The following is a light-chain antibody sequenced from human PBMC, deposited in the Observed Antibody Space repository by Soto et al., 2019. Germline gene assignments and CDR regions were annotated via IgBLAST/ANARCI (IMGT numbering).Light chain of an antibody. J-gene: IGKJ4*01. CDR1: QDIRYY. CDR3: QQYDNLPLT. CDR2: DAS. Sequence: DIQMTQSPSTLSASVGDSVTITCQASQDIRYYLNWYQQKPGKAPKLLIYDASNLETGVPSRFSGSGSGTDFTFTISSLQPEDIATYYCQQYDNLPLTFGGGTKVDIK. V-gene: IGKV1-33*01.